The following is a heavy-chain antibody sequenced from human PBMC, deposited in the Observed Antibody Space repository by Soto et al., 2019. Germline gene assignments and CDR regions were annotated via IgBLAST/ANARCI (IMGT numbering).Heavy chain of an antibody. D-gene: IGHD2-2*01. CDR3: AREGFGISNSCPREFDP. CDR2: INPYNGNT. Sequence: ASVKVSCKASGYTFTSYGISWVRQAPGQGLEWMGWINPYNGNTKYAQKLQGRVTMTTDTSTSTAYMELRSLRSDDTAVYYCAREGFGISNSCPREFDPCGKGTLVTVSS. V-gene: IGHV1-18*01. CDR1: GYTFTSYG. J-gene: IGHJ5*02.